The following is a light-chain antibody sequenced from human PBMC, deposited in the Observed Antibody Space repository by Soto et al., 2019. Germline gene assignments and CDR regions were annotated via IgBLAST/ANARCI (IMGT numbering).Light chain of an antibody. CDR1: QSISSW. J-gene: IGKJ4*01. Sequence: DIQMTQSPSTLSASVGDIVTITCRASQSISSWLAWYQQKPGKAPKLLIYKASSLESGVPSRFSGSGSGTEFTLTIASLQPDDFATYYCQQLRLYPSTFGGGTKVDTK. CDR2: KAS. CDR3: QQLRLYPST. V-gene: IGKV1-5*03.